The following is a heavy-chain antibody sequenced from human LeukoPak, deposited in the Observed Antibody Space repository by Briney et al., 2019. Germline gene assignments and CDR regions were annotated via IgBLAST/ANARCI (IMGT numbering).Heavy chain of an antibody. CDR1: GGSASSGSYY. CDR2: IYYSGST. V-gene: IGHV4-61*01. CDR3: ASDSSGYYGLAP. D-gene: IGHD3-22*01. J-gene: IGHJ5*02. Sequence: KSSETLSLTCTVSGGSASSGSYYWSWIRQPPGKGLEWIGYIYYSGSTNYNPSLKSRGTISVDTSKNQFSLKLSSVTAADTAVYYCASDSSGYYGLAPWGQGTLVTVSS.